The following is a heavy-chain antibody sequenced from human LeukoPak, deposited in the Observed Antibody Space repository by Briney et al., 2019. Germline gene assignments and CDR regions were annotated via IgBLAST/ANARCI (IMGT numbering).Heavy chain of an antibody. Sequence: PSETLSLTCAVYGGSFSGYYWSWIRQPPGKGLEWIGEINHSGSTNYNPSLKSRVTISVDTSKNQFSLKLSSVTAADTAVYYCASRQPTPGYYYDSSGYGSNIDYWGQGTLVTVSS. J-gene: IGHJ4*02. CDR3: ASRQPTPGYYYDSSGYGSNIDY. D-gene: IGHD3-22*01. V-gene: IGHV4-34*01. CDR2: INHSGST. CDR1: GGSFSGYY.